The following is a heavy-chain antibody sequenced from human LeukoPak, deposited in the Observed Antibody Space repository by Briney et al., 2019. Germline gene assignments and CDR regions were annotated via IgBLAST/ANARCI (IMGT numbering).Heavy chain of an antibody. J-gene: IGHJ3*01. CDR3: ARQYYYNTSDAFDR. D-gene: IGHD3-10*01. Sequence: GGSLRLSCAASGSTFSTYAVSWVRQTPDRGLEWVSTIGGSGEITYYADSVKGRFTTSRDNSKNTLFLQMNGLRAEDTAIYFCARQYYYNTSDAFDRWGQGTLVTVSS. CDR2: IGGSGEIT. CDR1: GSTFSTYA. V-gene: IGHV3-23*01.